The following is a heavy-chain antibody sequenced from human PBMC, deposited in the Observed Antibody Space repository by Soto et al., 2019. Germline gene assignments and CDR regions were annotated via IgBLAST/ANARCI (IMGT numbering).Heavy chain of an antibody. CDR1: GFTVSSNY. Sequence: GGSLRLSCTASGFTVSSNYMSWVRQAPGKGLEWVSLIYSGGSTYYADSVKGRFTISRDSSKNTLYLQMNSLRAEDTAMYYCAAYSHKGYWGQGTLVTVSS. J-gene: IGHJ4*02. CDR2: IYSGGST. V-gene: IGHV3-66*01. CDR3: AAYSHKGY. D-gene: IGHD3-16*01.